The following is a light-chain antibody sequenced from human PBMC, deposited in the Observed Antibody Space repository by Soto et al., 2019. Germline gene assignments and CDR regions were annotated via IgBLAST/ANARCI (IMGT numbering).Light chain of an antibody. V-gene: IGKV3-15*01. Sequence: EIVMTQSPATLSVSPGERATLSCRASQSVSSNLAWYQQKPGQAPRLLIYGASTSAAGIPARCSGSGSGTEFTLTISSLQSEDFAVYYCQQYNNWSRTFGQGTKVEIK. CDR1: QSVSSN. CDR2: GAS. J-gene: IGKJ1*01. CDR3: QQYNNWSRT.